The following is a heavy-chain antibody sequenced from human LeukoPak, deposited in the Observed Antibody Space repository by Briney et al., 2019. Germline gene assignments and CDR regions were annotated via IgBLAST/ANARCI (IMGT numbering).Heavy chain of an antibody. CDR2: IYYSGST. CDR1: GGSISSHY. V-gene: IGHV4-59*11. Sequence: SETLSLTCTVSGGSISSHYWSWIRQPPGKGLEWIGYIYYSGSTNYNPSLKSQVTISVDTSKNQFSLKLSSVTAADTAVYYCARNRDSSWYWFDPWGQGTLVTVSS. D-gene: IGHD6-13*01. J-gene: IGHJ5*02. CDR3: ARNRDSSWYWFDP.